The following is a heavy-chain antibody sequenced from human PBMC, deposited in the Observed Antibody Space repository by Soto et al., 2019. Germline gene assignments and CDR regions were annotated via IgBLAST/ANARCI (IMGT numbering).Heavy chain of an antibody. CDR1: GYIFTSYY. CDR3: SRLDPGDTPPFDH. J-gene: IGHJ4*02. D-gene: IGHD2-15*01. Sequence: ASVKVSCKASGYIFTSYYIHWVRQAPGQGLEWMGWINPFDGSRMFAQSFQGRVTMTRGTSTSTVYMEVSSLRSEDTAVYYCSRLDPGDTPPFDHWGQGTLVTVSS. CDR2: INPFDGSR. V-gene: IGHV1-46*03.